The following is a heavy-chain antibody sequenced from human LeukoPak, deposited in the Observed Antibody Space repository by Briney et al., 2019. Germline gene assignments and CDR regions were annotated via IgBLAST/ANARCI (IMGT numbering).Heavy chain of an antibody. V-gene: IGHV4-59*11. Sequence: SETLSLTCTVSGGSISSHYWCWIRQPPGKGLEWIGYIYYSGSANYNPSLKSRVTISVDTSKNQFSLKLSSVTAADTAVYYCARDPTYYDILTGYYKSGAFDIWGQGTMVTVSS. J-gene: IGHJ3*02. CDR1: GGSISSHY. D-gene: IGHD3-9*01. CDR3: ARDPTYYDILTGYYKSGAFDI. CDR2: IYYSGSA.